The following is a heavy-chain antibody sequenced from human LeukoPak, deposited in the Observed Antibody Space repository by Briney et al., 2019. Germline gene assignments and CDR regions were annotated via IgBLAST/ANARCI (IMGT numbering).Heavy chain of an antibody. V-gene: IGHV4-61*02. Sequence: SETLSLTCTVSGGSISSGSYYWNWIRQPAGKGLEWIGRIYTSGSTNYNPSLKSRVTISVDTSKNQFSLKMSSVTAADTAVYYCARVGYHSSGYYVAQFDYWGQGTLVTVSS. CDR2: IYTSGST. J-gene: IGHJ4*02. CDR1: GGSISSGSYY. CDR3: ARVGYHSSGYYVAQFDY. D-gene: IGHD3-22*01.